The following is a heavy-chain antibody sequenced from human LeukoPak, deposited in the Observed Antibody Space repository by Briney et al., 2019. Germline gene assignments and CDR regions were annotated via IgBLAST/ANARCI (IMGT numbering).Heavy chain of an antibody. D-gene: IGHD3-10*01. Sequence: GGSLRLSCAASGFTFSSYWMSWVRQAPGKGLEWVANIKQDGSEKYYVDSVKGRFTISRDNAKNSLYLQMNSLRAEDTAVYYCASVRRGFGESPKYYAYYYMGVWGKGTTVTISS. CDR1: GFTFSSYW. CDR2: IKQDGSEK. J-gene: IGHJ6*03. CDR3: ASVRRGFGESPKYYAYYYMGV. V-gene: IGHV3-7*01.